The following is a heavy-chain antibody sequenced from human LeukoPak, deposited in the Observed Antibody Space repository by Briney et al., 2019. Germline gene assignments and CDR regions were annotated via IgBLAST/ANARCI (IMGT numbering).Heavy chain of an antibody. V-gene: IGHV4-34*01. CDR3: ASSGWYRGY. CDR2: INHRGST. CDR1: GRSFSGYY. D-gene: IGHD6-19*01. J-gene: IGHJ4*02. Sequence: SETLSLTCAVYGRSFSGYYWSWIRQPPGKGLEWIGEINHRGSTNYNPSLKSRVTISVDTSKNQFSLKLSSVIAADTAVYYCASSGWYRGYWGQGTLVTVSS.